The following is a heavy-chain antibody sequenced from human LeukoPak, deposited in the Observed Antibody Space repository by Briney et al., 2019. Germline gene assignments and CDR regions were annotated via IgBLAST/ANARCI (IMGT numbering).Heavy chain of an antibody. D-gene: IGHD7-27*01. V-gene: IGHV3-33*08. CDR2: VWSDGGSQ. CDR1: GFTFSTYG. CDR3: ARDGENHYYDY. Sequence: PGRSLRLSCVASGFTFSTYGMHWVRQAPGKGLEWVAVVWSDGGSQYCAGSVKDRFTISRDNSKNTLYLQMNNLRAEDTAVYYCARDGENHYYDYWGQGTLVTVST. J-gene: IGHJ4*02.